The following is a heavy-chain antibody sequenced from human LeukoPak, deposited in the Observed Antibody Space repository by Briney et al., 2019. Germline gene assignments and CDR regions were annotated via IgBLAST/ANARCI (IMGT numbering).Heavy chain of an antibody. J-gene: IGHJ4*02. Sequence: PGGSLRLSCTVSGFTFNNYWMHWVRQAPGKGLVWVSRMNNDGRATTYADSVKGRFTISRDNAKNTLYLQMNSLRAEDTAVYYCAREFEATGFWALDYWGQGTLVTASS. CDR1: GFTFNNYW. D-gene: IGHD3-16*01. CDR3: AREFEATGFWALDY. V-gene: IGHV3-74*01. CDR2: MNNDGRAT.